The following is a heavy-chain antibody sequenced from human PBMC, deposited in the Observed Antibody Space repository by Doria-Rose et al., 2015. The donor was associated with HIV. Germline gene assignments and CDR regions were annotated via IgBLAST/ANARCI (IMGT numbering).Heavy chain of an antibody. V-gene: IGHV1-46*01. CDR2: INPSGGST. Sequence: HWARQAPGQGLEWMGIINPSGGSTSYAQRFQGRVTMTRDTSTSTVYMELSSLRSEDTAVYYCARGGVAAGTQWRGTIDDWFDPWGQGTLVTVSS. D-gene: IGHD6-13*01. CDR3: ARGGVAAGTQWRGTIDDWFDP. J-gene: IGHJ5*02.